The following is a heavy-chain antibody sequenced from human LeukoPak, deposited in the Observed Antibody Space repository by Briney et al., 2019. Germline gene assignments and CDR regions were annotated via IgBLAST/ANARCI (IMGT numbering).Heavy chain of an antibody. Sequence: GGSLRLSCAASGFTFSSYAMSWVRQAPGEGPEWVSSISGSGGSTYYANSVKGRFTISRDNSKNTLFLQMNSLRAEDTAVYYCAKDFVTGTIPFDFWGQGTLVTVSS. CDR3: AKDFVTGTIPFDF. CDR2: ISGSGGST. V-gene: IGHV3-23*01. CDR1: GFTFSSYA. J-gene: IGHJ4*02. D-gene: IGHD1-20*01.